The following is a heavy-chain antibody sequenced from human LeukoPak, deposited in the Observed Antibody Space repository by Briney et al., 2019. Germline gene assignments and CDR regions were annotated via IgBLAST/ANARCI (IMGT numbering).Heavy chain of an antibody. Sequence: GGSLRLSCAASGFTFTSYGMHWVRQAPGKGLEWVAVIWSDGTNKYYADSVKGRFAISRDDSKNMVYLQMNSLRAEDTAVYYCAKDIERGFDYTNSLDYWGQGTLVTVSS. J-gene: IGHJ4*02. D-gene: IGHD4-11*01. V-gene: IGHV3-33*06. CDR1: GFTFTSYG. CDR2: IWSDGTNK. CDR3: AKDIERGFDYTNSLDY.